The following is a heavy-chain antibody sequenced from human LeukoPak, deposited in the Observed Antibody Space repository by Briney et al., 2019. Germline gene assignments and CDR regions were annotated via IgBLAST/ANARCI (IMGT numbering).Heavy chain of an antibody. J-gene: IGHJ4*02. V-gene: IGHV3-7*01. D-gene: IGHD3-9*01. CDR3: ARVGYYDILTGLYYFDY. Sequence: PGGSLRLSCAASGFTFSSYWMSWVRQAPGKGLEWVANIKQDGSEKYYVDSVKDRFTISRDNAKNSLYLQMNSLRAEDTAVYYCARVGYYDILTGLYYFDYWGQGTLVTVSS. CDR2: IKQDGSEK. CDR1: GFTFSSYW.